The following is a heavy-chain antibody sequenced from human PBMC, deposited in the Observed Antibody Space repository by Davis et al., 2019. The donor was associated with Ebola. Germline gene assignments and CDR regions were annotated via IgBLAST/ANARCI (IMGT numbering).Heavy chain of an antibody. V-gene: IGHV4-34*01. D-gene: IGHD3-3*01. CDR2: INHSGST. CDR1: GGSFSGYY. J-gene: IGHJ6*02. CDR3: ARSRVVTNYYYYGMDV. Sequence: MPSETLSLTCTVSGGSFSGYYWSWIRQPPGKGLEWIGEINHSGSTNYNPSLKSRVTISVDTSKNQFSLKLSSVTAADTAVYYCARSRVVTNYYYYGMDVWGQGTTVTVSS.